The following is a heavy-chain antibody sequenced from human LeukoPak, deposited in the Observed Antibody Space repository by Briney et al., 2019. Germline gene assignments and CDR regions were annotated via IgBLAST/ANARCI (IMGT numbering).Heavy chain of an antibody. J-gene: IGHJ4*02. V-gene: IGHV4-38-2*01. D-gene: IGHD2-2*01. CDR1: GYSISSGYY. Sequence: SETLSLTCAVSGYSISSGYYWGWIRQPPGKGLEWIGSIYHSGSTNYNPSLKSRVTISVDTSKNQFSLKLSSVTAADTAVYYCARSPVTPAASDYWGQGTLVTVSS. CDR2: IYHSGST. CDR3: ARSPVTPAASDY.